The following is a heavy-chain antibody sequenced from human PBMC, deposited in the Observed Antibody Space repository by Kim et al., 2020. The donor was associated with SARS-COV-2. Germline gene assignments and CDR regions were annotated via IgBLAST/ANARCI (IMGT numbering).Heavy chain of an antibody. V-gene: IGHV1-69*13. CDR1: GGTFSSYA. J-gene: IGHJ6*02. D-gene: IGHD6-6*01. Sequence: SVKVSCKASGGTFSSYAISWVRQAPGQGLEWMGGIIPIFGTANYAQKFQGRVTITADESTSTAYMELSSLRSEDTAVYYCASLARPNPKTFRYYYGMDVWGQGTTVTVSS. CDR3: ASLARPNPKTFRYYYGMDV. CDR2: IIPIFGTA.